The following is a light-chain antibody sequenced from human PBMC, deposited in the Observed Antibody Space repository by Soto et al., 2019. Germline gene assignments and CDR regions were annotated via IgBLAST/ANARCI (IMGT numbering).Light chain of an antibody. J-gene: IGKJ5*01. CDR1: QTVGTY. CDR2: GAS. Sequence: EIVPTQSPATLSVSPGDRASLSCRASQTVGTYLAWYQQKPGQAPRLLIYGASTRATGIPARFSGSGSGTDFTLTINSLQSEDSAVYSCQQHNQWPITFGQGTRL. CDR3: QQHNQWPIT. V-gene: IGKV3-15*01.